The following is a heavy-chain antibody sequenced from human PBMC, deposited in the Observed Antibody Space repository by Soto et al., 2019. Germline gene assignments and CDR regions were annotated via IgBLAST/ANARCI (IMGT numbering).Heavy chain of an antibody. CDR3: ARTEYHDFWSGYRMDV. J-gene: IGHJ6*02. D-gene: IGHD3-3*01. V-gene: IGHV3-21*06. Sequence: EVQLVESGGGLVKTGGSLRLSCVASGFDFSRYSMNWVRQAPGKGMEWLSFISSSGTYIFDAYSLKGRFTIYRDNDKNSLYRQMNSLRAEETAVYYCARTEYHDFWSGYRMDVWGHGTTVTVSS. CDR1: GFDFSRYS. CDR2: ISSSGTYI.